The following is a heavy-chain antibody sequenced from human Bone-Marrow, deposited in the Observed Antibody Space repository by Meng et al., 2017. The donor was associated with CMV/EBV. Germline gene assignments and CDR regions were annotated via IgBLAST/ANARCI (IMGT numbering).Heavy chain of an antibody. V-gene: IGHV1-2*02. J-gene: IGHJ6*02. CDR1: GYTFTGYY. CDR3: ARGWKGGRVEYGMDV. CDR2: INPNSGGT. Sequence: ASVKVSCKASGYTFTGYYMHWVRQAPGQGLEWMGWINPNSGGTNYAQKFQGRVTMTRDTSISTAYMELSRLRSDDTVVYYCARGWKGGRVEYGMDVWGQGTTVTVSS. D-gene: IGHD1-1*01.